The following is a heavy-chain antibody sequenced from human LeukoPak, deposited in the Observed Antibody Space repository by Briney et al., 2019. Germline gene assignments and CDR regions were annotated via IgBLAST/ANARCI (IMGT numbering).Heavy chain of an antibody. D-gene: IGHD5-18*01. CDR3: ARYSYGYPSESAFDI. CDR2: INHSGST. CDR1: GGSFSGYY. V-gene: IGHV4-34*01. J-gene: IGHJ3*02. Sequence: SETLSLTCAVYGGSFSGYYWSWIRQPPGKGLEWIGEINHSGSTNYNPSLKSRVTISVDTSKNQFSLKLSSVTAADTAVYYCARYSYGYPSESAFDIWGQGTMVTVSS.